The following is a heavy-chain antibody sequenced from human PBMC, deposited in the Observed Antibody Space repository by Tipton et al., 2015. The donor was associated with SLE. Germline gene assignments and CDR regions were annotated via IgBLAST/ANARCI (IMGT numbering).Heavy chain of an antibody. CDR2: IKPDGSET. V-gene: IGHV3-7*01. D-gene: IGHD3-22*01. Sequence: GSLRLSCVTSGFSFRSYWMTWVRQAPGKGLEWVANIKPDGSETFYVDSVKGRFTISRDNGKSSLYLVMNSLRGEDTAMYYCARGDYYDSSGPFNDAFDVWGQGTTVTVSS. CDR3: ARGDYYDSSGPFNDAFDV. J-gene: IGHJ3*01. CDR1: GFSFRSYW.